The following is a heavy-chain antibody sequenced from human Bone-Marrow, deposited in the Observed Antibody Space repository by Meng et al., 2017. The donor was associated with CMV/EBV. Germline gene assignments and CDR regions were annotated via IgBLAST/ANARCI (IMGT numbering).Heavy chain of an antibody. V-gene: IGHV3-30-3*01. CDR1: GFTFSSYA. Sequence: LSLTCAASGFTFSSYAMHWVRQAPGKGLEWVAVISYDGSNKYYADSVKGRFTISRDNSKNTLFLQMNSLRADDTAVYYCASDGVLVEIPSYWGQGMLVTVSS. J-gene: IGHJ4*02. CDR2: ISYDGSNK. D-gene: IGHD5-24*01. CDR3: ASDGVLVEIPSY.